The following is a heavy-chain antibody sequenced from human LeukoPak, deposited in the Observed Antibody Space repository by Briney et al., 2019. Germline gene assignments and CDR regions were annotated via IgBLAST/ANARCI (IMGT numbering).Heavy chain of an antibody. CDR3: AKDPKYYYDSSGYWPDDY. V-gene: IGHV3-30*18. J-gene: IGHJ4*02. D-gene: IGHD3-22*01. CDR1: GFTFSSYG. CDR2: TSYDGSNK. Sequence: GGSLRLSCAASGFTFSSYGMHWVRQAPGKGLEWVAVTSYDGSNKYYADSVKGRFTISRDNSKNTLYLQMNSLRAEDTAVYYCAKDPKYYYDSSGYWPDDYWGQGTLVTVSS.